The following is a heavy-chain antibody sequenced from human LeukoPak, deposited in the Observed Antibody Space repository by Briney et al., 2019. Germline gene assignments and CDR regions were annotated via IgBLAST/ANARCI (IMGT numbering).Heavy chain of an antibody. CDR2: ISSSGSTI. CDR3: ARDLGVIVYPSDY. D-gene: IGHD3-16*02. Sequence: GGSLRLSCAASGFTFRSYEMNWVRQAPGKGLEWVSYISSSGSTIYYADSVKGRFTISRDNAKNSLYLQMNSLRAEDTALYYCARDLGVIVYPSDYWGQGTLVTVSS. J-gene: IGHJ4*02. CDR1: GFTFRSYE. V-gene: IGHV3-48*03.